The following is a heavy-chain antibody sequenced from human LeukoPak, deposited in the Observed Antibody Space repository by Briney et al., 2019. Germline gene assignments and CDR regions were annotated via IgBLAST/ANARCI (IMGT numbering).Heavy chain of an antibody. J-gene: IGHJ4*02. Sequence: SDTLSLTCSVSGGYTRSYYWGWVRQPAGKGLEWIGRKDSIGSTHYNPSLKSRITMSVDTSKNEFSLSVRSVTVADTAVYFCGRQGYTASYYFLDYWSQGTLVTVSS. CDR2: KDSIGST. V-gene: IGHV4-4*07. D-gene: IGHD1-26*01. CDR3: GRQGYTASYYFLDY. CDR1: GGYTRSYY.